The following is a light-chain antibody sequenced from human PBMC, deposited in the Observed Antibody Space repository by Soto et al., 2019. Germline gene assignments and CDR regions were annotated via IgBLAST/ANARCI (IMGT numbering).Light chain of an antibody. V-gene: IGLV1-40*01. CDR3: QSYDSSLSGSV. CDR1: TSNIGTFY. Sequence: QSVLTQPPSTSSTPGQTVTISCSGSTSNIGTFYVYWYQHLPGTAPKLLIFGNNNRPSGVPDRFSASKSGSSASLAITGLQAEDEADYYCQSYDSSLSGSVFGGGTKVTVL. J-gene: IGLJ2*01. CDR2: GNN.